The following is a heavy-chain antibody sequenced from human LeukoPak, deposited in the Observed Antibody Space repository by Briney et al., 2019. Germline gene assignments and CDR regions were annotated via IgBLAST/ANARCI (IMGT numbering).Heavy chain of an antibody. CDR2: INWNGGST. Sequence: GGSLRLSCAASGFTFDDYGMSWVRQAPGKGLEWVSGINWNGGSTGYADSVKGRFTISRDNSKNTLYLQMNSLRAEDTAVYYCARDFNELDIVVVPAAILPPHFDYWGQGTLVTVSS. J-gene: IGHJ4*02. CDR1: GFTFDDYG. V-gene: IGHV3-20*04. CDR3: ARDFNELDIVVVPAAILPPHFDY. D-gene: IGHD2-2*03.